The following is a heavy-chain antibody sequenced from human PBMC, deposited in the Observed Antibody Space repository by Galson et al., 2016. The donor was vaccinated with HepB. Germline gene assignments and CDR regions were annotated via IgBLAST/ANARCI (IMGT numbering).Heavy chain of an antibody. D-gene: IGHD2-15*01. CDR3: ARALLIYCRVLHAFDI. J-gene: IGHJ3*02. Sequence: TLSLTCTVSGGSINSGGYYWNWIRQHPGKGLEWIGYIYYSESTYYNPSLKSRFTISLDTSKNQFSLKLSSVTAADPAVYYCARALLIYCRVLHAFDIWGQGTVVTVSS. CDR2: IYYSEST. V-gene: IGHV4-31*03. CDR1: GGSINSGGYY.